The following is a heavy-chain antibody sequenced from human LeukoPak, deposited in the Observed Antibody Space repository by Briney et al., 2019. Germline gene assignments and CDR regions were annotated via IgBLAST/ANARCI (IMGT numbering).Heavy chain of an antibody. D-gene: IGHD6-19*01. CDR3: ARDRPGLDSGWSADNY. CDR1: GFTFSNYG. Sequence: GGSLRLSCAASGFTFSNYGMHWVRQAPGKGLEWVAVLWYDGSNKYYADSVKGRFTISRDNAKNSLYLQMNSLRAEDTAVYYCARDRPGLDSGWSADNYWGQGTLVTVSS. V-gene: IGHV3-33*01. CDR2: LWYDGSNK. J-gene: IGHJ4*02.